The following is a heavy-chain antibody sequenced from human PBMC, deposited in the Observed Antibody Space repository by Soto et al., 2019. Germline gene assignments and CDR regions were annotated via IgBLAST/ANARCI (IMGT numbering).Heavy chain of an antibody. Sequence: ASVKVSCKASGYTFTSYYMHWVRQPPGQGLEWMGIINPSGGSTSYAQKFQGRVTMTRDTSTSTVYMELSSLRSEDTAVYYCARDVTTLGAFGEFDYYYYYGMDVWGQGTTVTVSS. D-gene: IGHD3-10*01. CDR1: GYTFTSYY. V-gene: IGHV1-46*03. CDR3: ARDVTTLGAFGEFDYYYYYGMDV. CDR2: INPSGGST. J-gene: IGHJ6*02.